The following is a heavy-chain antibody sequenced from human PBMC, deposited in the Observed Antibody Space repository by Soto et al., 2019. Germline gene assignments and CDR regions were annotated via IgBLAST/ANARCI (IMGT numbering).Heavy chain of an antibody. V-gene: IGHV4-30-4*01. CDR1: GGSISSGDYY. Sequence: PSETLSLTCTVSGGSISSGDYYWSWIRQPPGKGLEWIGYIYYSGSTYYNPSLKSRVTISVDNAKNSLYLQMNGLRAEDTALYYCARDPDAEYSGNYHTPRSLDSWGQGTQVTVS. CDR3: ARDPDAEYSGNYHTPRSLDS. J-gene: IGHJ4*02. D-gene: IGHD1-26*01. CDR2: IYYSGST.